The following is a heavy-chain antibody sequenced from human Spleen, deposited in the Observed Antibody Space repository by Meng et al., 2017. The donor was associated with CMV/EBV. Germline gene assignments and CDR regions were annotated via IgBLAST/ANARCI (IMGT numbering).Heavy chain of an antibody. J-gene: IGHJ4*02. CDR3: ARQGRVYFDF. V-gene: IGHV4-34*01. CDR1: GGSFSGCY. D-gene: IGHD3-10*01. Sequence: SRTGAVYGGSFSGCYGSWSRQPPGKGLGWIGEISQRGSTNYSPYFKSRLTLSVHTSERQFSLRLTSVTAADTAVYYCARQGRVYFDFWGQGALVTVSS. CDR2: ISQRGST.